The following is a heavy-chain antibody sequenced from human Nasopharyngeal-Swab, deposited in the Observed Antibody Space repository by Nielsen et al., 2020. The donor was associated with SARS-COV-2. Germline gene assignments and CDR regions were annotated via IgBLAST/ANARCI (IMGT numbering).Heavy chain of an antibody. J-gene: IGHJ4*02. CDR1: GFTFVDYA. Sequence: SLKISCAASGFTFVDYAMHWVRPAPGKGLEWVSGISWNSGSIGYADSVKGRFTISRDNAKNSLYLQMNSLRAEDTALYYCASPSDYYGSGSYWGQGTLVTVSS. CDR3: ASPSDYYGSGSY. D-gene: IGHD3-10*01. V-gene: IGHV3-9*01. CDR2: ISWNSGSI.